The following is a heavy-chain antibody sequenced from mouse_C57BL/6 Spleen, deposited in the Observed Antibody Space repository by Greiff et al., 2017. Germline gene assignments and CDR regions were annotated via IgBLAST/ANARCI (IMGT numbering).Heavy chain of an antibody. D-gene: IGHD1-1*01. CDR1: GFTFSDYG. CDR3: ARGDYGSRHFDV. Sequence: EVKVEESGGGLVKPGGSLKLSCAASGFTFSDYGMHWVRQAPEKGLEWVAYISSGSSTIYYADTVKGRFTISRDNAKNTLFLQMTSLRSEDTAMYYCARGDYGSRHFDVWGTGTTVTVSS. CDR2: ISSGSSTI. V-gene: IGHV5-17*01. J-gene: IGHJ1*03.